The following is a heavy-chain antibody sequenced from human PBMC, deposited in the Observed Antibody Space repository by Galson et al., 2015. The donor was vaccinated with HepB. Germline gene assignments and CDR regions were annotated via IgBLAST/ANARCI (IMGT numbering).Heavy chain of an antibody. CDR3: AKVYCSSTSCYPLFDY. D-gene: IGHD2-2*01. CDR1: GFTFDDYA. Sequence: SLRLSCAASGFTFDDYAMHWVRQAPGKGLEWVSGISWNSGSIGYADSVKGRFTISRDNAKNSLYLQMNSLRAEDTALYYCAKVYCSSTSCYPLFDYWGQGTLVTVSS. CDR2: ISWNSGSI. V-gene: IGHV3-9*01. J-gene: IGHJ4*02.